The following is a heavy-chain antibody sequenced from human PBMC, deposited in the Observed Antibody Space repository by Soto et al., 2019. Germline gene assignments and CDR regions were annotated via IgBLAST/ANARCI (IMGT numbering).Heavy chain of an antibody. CDR2: ISYDGSNK. CDR3: AKEIGPGSYGDYRAGFDY. V-gene: IGHV3-30*18. CDR1: GFTFSSYG. Sequence: GGSLRLSCAASGFTFSSYGMHWVRQAPGKGLEWVAVISYDGSNKYYADSVKGRFTISRDNSKNTLYLQMNSLRAEDTAVHYCAKEIGPGSYGDYRAGFDYWGQGTLVTVSS. J-gene: IGHJ4*02. D-gene: IGHD4-17*01.